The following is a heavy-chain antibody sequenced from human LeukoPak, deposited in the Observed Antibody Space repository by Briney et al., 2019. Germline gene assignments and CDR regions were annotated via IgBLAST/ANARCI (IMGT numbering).Heavy chain of an antibody. CDR1: GFTFSSYA. CDR3: ARYDFWSGYYQAWFDP. D-gene: IGHD3-3*01. Sequence: PGGSLRLSCAASGFTFSSYAMSWVRQAPGEGLEWVSVIYSGGSTYYADSVKGRFTISRDNSKNTLYLQMNSLRAEDTAVYYCARYDFWSGYYQAWFDPWGQGTLVTVSS. CDR2: IYSGGST. J-gene: IGHJ5*02. V-gene: IGHV3-66*01.